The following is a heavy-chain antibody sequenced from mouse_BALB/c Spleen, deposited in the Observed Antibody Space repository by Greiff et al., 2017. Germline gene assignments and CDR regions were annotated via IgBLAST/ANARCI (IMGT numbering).Heavy chain of an antibody. CDR1: GFTFSSYA. CDR3: ARGRGFTTATRDWFAY. Sequence: EVMLVESGGGLVKPGGSLKLSCAASGFTFSSYAMSWVRQTPEKRLEWVASISSGGSTYYPDSVKGRFTISRDNARNILYLQMSSLRSEDTAMYYCARGRGFTTATRDWFAYWGQGTLVTVSA. J-gene: IGHJ3*01. CDR2: ISSGGST. V-gene: IGHV5-6-5*01. D-gene: IGHD1-2*01.